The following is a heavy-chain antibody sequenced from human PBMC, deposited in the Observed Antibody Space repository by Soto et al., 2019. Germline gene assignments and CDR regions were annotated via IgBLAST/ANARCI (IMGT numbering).Heavy chain of an antibody. CDR3: ARDRNRIAAAGTPGEYDY. J-gene: IGHJ4*02. Sequence: ASVKVSCKASGYTFTSYYMHWVRQAAGQGLEWMGIINPSGGSTSYAQKFQGRVTMTRDTSTSTVYMELSSLRSEDTAVYYCARDRNRIAAAGTPGEYDYWGQGTLVTVSS. D-gene: IGHD6-13*01. V-gene: IGHV1-46*01. CDR2: INPSGGST. CDR1: GYTFTSYY.